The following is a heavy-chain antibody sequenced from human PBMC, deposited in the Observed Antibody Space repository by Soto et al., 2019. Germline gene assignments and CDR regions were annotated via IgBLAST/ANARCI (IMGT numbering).Heavy chain of an antibody. CDR2: ISAYNGNT. CDR3: ARSSSSWSDYNYYGMDV. J-gene: IGHJ6*02. CDR1: GYTFTRYA. Sequence: QVVLVQSGAEVKKPGASVKVSCKASGYTFTRYAISWLRQAPGQGLEWMGWISAYNGNTNYAQKLQDRVTMTTDTSTSTDYMDLRILRSDDTAVYYCARSSSSWSDYNYYGMDVWGQGTTVTVSS. V-gene: IGHV1-18*01. D-gene: IGHD6-13*01.